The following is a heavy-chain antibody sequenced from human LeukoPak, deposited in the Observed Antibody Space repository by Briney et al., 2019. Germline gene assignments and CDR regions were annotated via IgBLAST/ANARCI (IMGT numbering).Heavy chain of an antibody. CDR2: IKSKTDGGTT. V-gene: IGHV3-15*01. Sequence: GGSLRLSCAASGFTFSNAWMSWVRQAPGKGLEWVGRIKSKTDGGTTDYAAPVKGRFTISRDDSKNTLYLQMNSLRAEDTAVYYCAKEYIAARTLSLDYWGQGTLVTVSS. CDR3: AKEYIAARTLSLDY. CDR1: GFTFSNAW. J-gene: IGHJ4*02. D-gene: IGHD6-6*01.